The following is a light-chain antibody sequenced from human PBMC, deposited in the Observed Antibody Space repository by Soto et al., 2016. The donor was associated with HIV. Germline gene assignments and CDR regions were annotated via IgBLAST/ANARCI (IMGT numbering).Light chain of an antibody. V-gene: IGKV1-39*01. Sequence: DIQMTQSPSSLSASVGDTVTITCRASQMINSYLNWYQQKPGKAPRLLISAASSLQVGVPSRFSGSRSRTGFSLTITSLQPEDFATYYCQQSYSIPLIFGQGTRLEIK. CDR1: QMINSY. CDR2: AAS. CDR3: QQSYSIPLI. J-gene: IGKJ5*01.